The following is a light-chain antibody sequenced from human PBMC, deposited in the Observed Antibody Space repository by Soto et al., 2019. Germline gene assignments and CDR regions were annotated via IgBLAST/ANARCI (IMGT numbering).Light chain of an antibody. V-gene: IGLV1-36*01. Sequence: QSVLTQTPSVSAAPRQRVTISCSGSSSNIGNNGVSWYQQLPGKAPKLLIYYDDLLPSWVSDRFSGSKSGTSASLAIGGLQSEDEADYYCAAWDDSLNGLVFGGGTKLTVL. CDR1: SSNIGNNG. J-gene: IGLJ3*02. CDR3: AAWDDSLNGLV. CDR2: YDD.